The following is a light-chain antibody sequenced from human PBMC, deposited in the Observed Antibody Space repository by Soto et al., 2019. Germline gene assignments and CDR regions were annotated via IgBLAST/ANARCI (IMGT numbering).Light chain of an antibody. CDR1: SSNIGSNY. J-gene: IGLJ3*02. CDR2: RNN. V-gene: IGLV1-47*01. Sequence: QSVLTQQPSASGTPGQRVTISCSGSSSNIGSNYVYWYQQLPGTVPKLLIYRNNQRPSGVPDRFSGSKSGTSASLAISGLRSDDEADYYCAAWDDSLSGWVFGGGTKLTVL. CDR3: AAWDDSLSGWV.